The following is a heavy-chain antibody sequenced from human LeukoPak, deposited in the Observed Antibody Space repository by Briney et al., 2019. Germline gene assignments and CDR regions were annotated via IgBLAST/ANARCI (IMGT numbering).Heavy chain of an antibody. Sequence: SETLSLTCAVYGGSFSGYYWSWIRQPPGKGLEWMGEINHSGSTNYNPSLKSRVTISVDTSKNQFPLKLSSVTAADTAVYHCARMYSSSWYVFDYWGQGTLVTVSS. J-gene: IGHJ4*02. D-gene: IGHD6-13*01. CDR2: INHSGST. V-gene: IGHV4-34*01. CDR1: GGSFSGYY. CDR3: ARMYSSSWYVFDY.